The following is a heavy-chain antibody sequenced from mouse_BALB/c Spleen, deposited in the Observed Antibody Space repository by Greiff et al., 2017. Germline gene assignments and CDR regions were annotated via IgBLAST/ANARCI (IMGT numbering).Heavy chain of an antibody. J-gene: IGHJ3*01. Sequence: ESGPGLVKPSQSLSLTCSVTGYSITSGYYWNWIRQFPGNKLEWMGYISYDGSNNYNPSLKNRISITRDTSKNQFFLKLNSVTTEDTATYYCARGDYGLFAYWGQGTLVTVSA. CDR3: ARGDYGLFAY. CDR1: GYSITSGYY. CDR2: ISYDGSN. V-gene: IGHV3-6*02. D-gene: IGHD1-1*02.